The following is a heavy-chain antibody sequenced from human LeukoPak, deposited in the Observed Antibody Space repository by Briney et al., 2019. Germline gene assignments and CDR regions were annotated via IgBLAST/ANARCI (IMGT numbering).Heavy chain of an antibody. CDR3: ARGRYYGMDV. CDR1: GFTFSSYW. CDR2: INKDGGEK. Sequence: GGSLRLSCAASGFTFSSYWMSWVRQAPGKGLEWVANINKDGGEKYYVDSVKGRFTIFRDNAKNTLSLQVNSLRAEDTAVYFCARGRYYGMDVWGQGTTVTVSS. J-gene: IGHJ6*02. V-gene: IGHV3-7*01.